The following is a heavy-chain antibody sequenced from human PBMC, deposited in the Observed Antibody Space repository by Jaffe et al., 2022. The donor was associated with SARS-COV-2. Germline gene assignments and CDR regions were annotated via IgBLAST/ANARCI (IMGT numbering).Heavy chain of an antibody. CDR3: ARRYCNGGSCYSFDY. J-gene: IGHJ4*02. D-gene: IGHD2-15*01. Sequence: QLQLQESGPGLVKPSETLSLTCTVSGGSISSNIHYWGWIRQPPGKGMEWIGNIYYRGSTFYNPSLKSRVTILVDTSKNQFSLKVRSVTAADTAVYYCARRYCNGGSCYSFDYWGQGTLVTVSS. CDR1: GGSISSNIHY. V-gene: IGHV4-39*01. CDR2: IYYRGST.